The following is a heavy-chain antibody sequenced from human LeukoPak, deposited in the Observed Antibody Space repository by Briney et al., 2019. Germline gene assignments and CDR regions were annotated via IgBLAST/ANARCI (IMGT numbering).Heavy chain of an antibody. V-gene: IGHV3-15*01. CDR2: IKSKTDGGTT. J-gene: IGHJ4*02. CDR1: GFTFINAW. CDR3: APGGRVGASVPFDY. Sequence: GGSLRLSCAASGFTFINAWMNWVCQAPGKGLEWVGRIKSKTDGGTTDYAAPVKGRFTISRDDSKNTLYLQMNSLRTEDTAVYYCAPGGRVGASVPFDYWGQGTLVTVSS. D-gene: IGHD1-26*01.